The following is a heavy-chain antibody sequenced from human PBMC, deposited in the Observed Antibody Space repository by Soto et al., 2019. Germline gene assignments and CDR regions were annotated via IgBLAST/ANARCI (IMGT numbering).Heavy chain of an antibody. Sequence: SETLSLTCTVSGGSISSYYWSWIRQPPGKGLEWIGYIYYSGSTNYNPSLKSRVTISVDTSKDQFSLKLSSVTAADTAVYYCARHVSSTSWLFDYWGQGTLVTVSS. CDR3: ARHVSSTSWLFDY. D-gene: IGHD2-2*01. V-gene: IGHV4-59*08. J-gene: IGHJ4*02. CDR2: IYYSGST. CDR1: GGSISSYY.